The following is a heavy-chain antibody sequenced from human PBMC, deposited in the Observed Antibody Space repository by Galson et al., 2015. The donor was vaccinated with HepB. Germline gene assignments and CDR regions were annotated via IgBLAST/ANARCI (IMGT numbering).Heavy chain of an antibody. Sequence: ETLSLTCTVSGGSISSSNYYWGWIRQPPGKGLEWIGSNFYSGSTYYNPSLKGRVTISVGTSKNQLSLKVNSVTAADTAFYYCASGRRDGYRYFDYWGQGTLVTVSS. V-gene: IGHV4-39*01. CDR2: NFYSGST. CDR1: GGSISSSNYY. CDR3: ASGRRDGYRYFDY. J-gene: IGHJ4*02. D-gene: IGHD5-24*01.